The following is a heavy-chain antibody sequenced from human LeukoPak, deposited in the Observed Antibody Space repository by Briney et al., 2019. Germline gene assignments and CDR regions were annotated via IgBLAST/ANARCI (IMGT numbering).Heavy chain of an antibody. CDR2: IKQDGSEK. CDR1: GFTFSSYW. D-gene: IGHD6-13*01. V-gene: IGHV3-7*01. CDR3: AREISGYSSSWYGDDAFDI. Sequence: PGGSLSLSCAASGFTFSSYWMSWVRPAPGKGLEWVANIKQDGSEKYYVDSVKGRFTISRDNAKNSLYLQMNSLRAEDTAVYYCAREISGYSSSWYGDDAFDIWGQGTMVTVSS. J-gene: IGHJ3*02.